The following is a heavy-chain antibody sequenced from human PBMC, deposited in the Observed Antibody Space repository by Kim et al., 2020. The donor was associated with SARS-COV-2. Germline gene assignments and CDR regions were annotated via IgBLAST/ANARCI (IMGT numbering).Heavy chain of an antibody. CDR1: GYTFSNYA. CDR2: IRADNGNT. V-gene: IGHV1-3*01. Sequence: ASVKVSCKATGYTFSNYAIHWMRQAPGQRLEWMGWIRADNGNTKYSEDFQGRVSITRDTSATTAYMELSSLTSEDTALYYCTRGGSAPGPEPTFAYWGQGTRVPVSS. CDR3: TRGGSAPGPEPTFAY. J-gene: IGHJ4*02. D-gene: IGHD1-26*01.